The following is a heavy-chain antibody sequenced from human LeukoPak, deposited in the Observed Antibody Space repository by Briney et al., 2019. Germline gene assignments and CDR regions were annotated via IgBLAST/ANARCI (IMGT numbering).Heavy chain of an antibody. CDR2: INPNSGGT. D-gene: IGHD6-6*01. V-gene: IGHV1-2*06. CDR1: GYTFTSYY. J-gene: IGHJ4*02. CDR3: ARFEAARPGFDY. Sequence: ASVKVSCKASGYTFTSYYMHWVRQAPGQGLEWMGRINPNSGGTNYAQKFQGRVTMTRDTSISTAYMELSRLRSDDTAVYYCARFEAARPGFDYWGQGTLVTVSS.